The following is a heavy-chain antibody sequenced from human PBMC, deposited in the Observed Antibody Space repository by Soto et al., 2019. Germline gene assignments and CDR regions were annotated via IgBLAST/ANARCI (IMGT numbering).Heavy chain of an antibody. V-gene: IGHV4-59*08. J-gene: IGHJ4*02. CDR2: IYYSGST. CDR1: GGSISSYY. Sequence: SETLSLTCTVSGGSISSYYWSWIRQPPGKGLEWIGYIYYSGSTNYNPSLKSRVTISVDTSKNQFSLKLSSVTAADTAVYYCARHNQTRIIDYWGQGTLVTVSS. D-gene: IGHD2-2*01. CDR3: ARHNQTRIIDY.